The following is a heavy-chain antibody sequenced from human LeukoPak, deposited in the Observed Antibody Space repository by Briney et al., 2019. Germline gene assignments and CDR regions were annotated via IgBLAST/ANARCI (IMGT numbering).Heavy chain of an antibody. CDR1: GFTFSSYA. CDR2: MSGGGPNT. J-gene: IGHJ4*02. D-gene: IGHD3-10*01. CDR3: ARRGSVRVFDY. Sequence: GGSLRLSCAASGFTFSSYAMSWVRQAPGKGLEWVSGMSGGGPNTYYADSVKGRFTISRDNSKNTLFLQMNSLRAEDTAVYYCARRGSVRVFDYWGQGTLVTVSS. V-gene: IGHV3-23*01.